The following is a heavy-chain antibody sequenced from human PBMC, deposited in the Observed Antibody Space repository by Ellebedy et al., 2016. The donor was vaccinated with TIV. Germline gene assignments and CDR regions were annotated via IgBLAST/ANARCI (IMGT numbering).Heavy chain of an antibody. J-gene: IGHJ4*02. D-gene: IGHD6-19*01. Sequence: GESLKISCVASGFKFNDYYMSWVRQASGKGLEWVSVIYSGGSTHYADSVKGRFTISRDSSRNTLFLQMNSLRVEDTAVYYCARERAGYSSGRVDYWGQGTLVTVSS. CDR1: GFKFNDYY. V-gene: IGHV3-66*01. CDR3: ARERAGYSSGRVDY. CDR2: IYSGGST.